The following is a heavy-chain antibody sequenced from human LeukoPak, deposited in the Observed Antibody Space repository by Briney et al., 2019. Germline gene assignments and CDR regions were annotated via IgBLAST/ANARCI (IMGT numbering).Heavy chain of an antibody. CDR1: GGSFSGYY. V-gene: IGHV4-34*01. J-gene: IGHJ3*02. CDR2: INHSGST. CDR3: ARGRDYYDTRDAFDT. Sequence: SETLSLTCAVYGGSFSGYYWSWIRQPPGKGLEWIGEINHSGSTNYNPSLKSRVTISVDTSKNQFSLKLSSVTAADTAVYYCARGRDYYDTRDAFDTWGQGTMVTVSS. D-gene: IGHD3-22*01.